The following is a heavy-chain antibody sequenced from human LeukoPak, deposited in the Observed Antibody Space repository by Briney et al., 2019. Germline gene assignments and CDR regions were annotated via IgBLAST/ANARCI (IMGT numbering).Heavy chain of an antibody. J-gene: IGHJ6*03. CDR1: GFTFSSYW. CDR3: AREGQRWDFYYYYMDV. CDR2: IKQDGSEK. D-gene: IGHD6-25*01. Sequence: GGSLRLSCAASGFTFSSYWMSWVRQAPGKGLEWVANIKQDGSEKYYVDSVKGRFTISRDNAKNSLYLQMISLRAEDTAVYYCAREGQRWDFYYYYMDVWGKGTTVTVSS. V-gene: IGHV3-7*01.